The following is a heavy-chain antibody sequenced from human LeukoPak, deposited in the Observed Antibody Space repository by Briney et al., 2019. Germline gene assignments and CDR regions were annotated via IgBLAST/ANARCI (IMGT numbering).Heavy chain of an antibody. J-gene: IGHJ4*02. V-gene: IGHV4-59*08. CDR3: ARRESSGFFDY. Sequence: SETLSLTCTVSGGSISRYYWSWIRQPPGKGLEGIGYIYYSRSTSYNPSLNSRVNISIDTSKNQCSLNLSSVTAADTAVYYCARRESSGFFDYWGQGSLVTVSS. CDR1: GGSISRYY. CDR2: IYYSRST. D-gene: IGHD6-19*01.